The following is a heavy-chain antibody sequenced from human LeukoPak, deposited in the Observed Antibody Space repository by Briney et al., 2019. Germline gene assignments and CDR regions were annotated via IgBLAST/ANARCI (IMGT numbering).Heavy chain of an antibody. D-gene: IGHD3-10*01. V-gene: IGHV4-61*02. CDR3: ARAVIGTMVRGVIGAFDY. CDR1: GGSISSGSYY. CDR2: IYTSGST. Sequence: PSQTLSLTCTVSGGSISSGSYYWSWIRQPAGKGLEWIGRIYTSGSTNYNPSPKSRVTISVDTSKSQFSLKLSSVTAADTAMYYCARAVIGTMVRGVIGAFDYWGQGTLVTVSS. J-gene: IGHJ4*02.